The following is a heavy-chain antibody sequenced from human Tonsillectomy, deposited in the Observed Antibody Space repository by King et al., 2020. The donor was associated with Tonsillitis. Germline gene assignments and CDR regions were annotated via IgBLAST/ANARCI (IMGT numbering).Heavy chain of an antibody. Sequence: NWVRQAPGKGLEWVSYISSSSSTIYYADSVKGRFTISRDNAKNSLYLQMNSLRDEDTAVYYCARDYYYYYGMYVWGKGTTVIVSS. V-gene: IGHV3-48*02. CDR2: ISSSSSTI. J-gene: IGHJ6*04. CDR3: ARDYYYYYGMYV.